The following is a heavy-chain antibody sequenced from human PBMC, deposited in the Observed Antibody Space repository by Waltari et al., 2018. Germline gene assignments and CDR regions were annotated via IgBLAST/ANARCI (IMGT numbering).Heavy chain of an antibody. CDR1: GGSISSGSYY. V-gene: IGHV4-61*02. J-gene: IGHJ4*02. CDR2: IYTSGST. D-gene: IGHD1-1*01. Sequence: QVQLQESGPGVVKPSQTLSLTCTVSGGSISSGSYYWSWIRQPAGKGLEWIGRIYTSGSTNYNPSLKRRVTISVDTSKNQFSLKLSSVTAADTAVYYCARDQSTTTRQRETARLDYWGQGTLVTVSS. CDR3: ARDQSTTTRQRETARLDY.